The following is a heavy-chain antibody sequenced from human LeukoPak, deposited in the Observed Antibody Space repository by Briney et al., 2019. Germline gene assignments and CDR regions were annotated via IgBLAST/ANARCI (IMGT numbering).Heavy chain of an antibody. CDR1: GFTFSDSY. Sequence: GGSLRLSCTASGFTFSDSYMPWIRQAPGKGLEWVSYISNSGREINYADSVKGRFTISRDNAMSSLYLQMNSLRAEDTAVYYCARLTTASNWGQGTLVTVSS. J-gene: IGHJ4*02. V-gene: IGHV3-11*04. CDR3: ARLTTASN. CDR2: ISNSGREI. D-gene: IGHD4-17*01.